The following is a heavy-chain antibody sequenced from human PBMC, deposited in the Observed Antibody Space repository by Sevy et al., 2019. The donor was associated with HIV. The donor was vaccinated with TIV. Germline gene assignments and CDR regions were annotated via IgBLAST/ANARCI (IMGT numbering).Heavy chain of an antibody. D-gene: IGHD4-17*01. Sequence: GGSLRLSCAASGFTFTDFYLNWVRQAPGKGLEWVSSISGLSNYKFYADSMKGRFTISRDNAENSIYLQMNSLRAEDTAVYFCARRGPSTVHDAFDIWGQGTMLTVSS. CDR3: ARRGPSTVHDAFDI. CDR1: GFTFTDFY. V-gene: IGHV3-21*01. J-gene: IGHJ3*02. CDR2: ISGLSNYK.